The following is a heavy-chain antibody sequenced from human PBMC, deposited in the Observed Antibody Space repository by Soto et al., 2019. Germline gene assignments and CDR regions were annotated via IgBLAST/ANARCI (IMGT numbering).Heavy chain of an antibody. D-gene: IGHD3-9*01. CDR1: DDSINSDKYY. CDR2: IYYRGNA. J-gene: IGHJ4*02. Sequence: QLQLQESGPGLVKPSETLSLTCSVSDDSINSDKYYWGWIRQPPGKGLEWIGSIYYRGNAYYNPSLQTQVPISLAKSRSQFSLKLNSVTAADSAVYFCARLEGLASISYSFDFWGPGALVTVSS. CDR3: ARLEGLASISYSFDF. V-gene: IGHV4-39*01.